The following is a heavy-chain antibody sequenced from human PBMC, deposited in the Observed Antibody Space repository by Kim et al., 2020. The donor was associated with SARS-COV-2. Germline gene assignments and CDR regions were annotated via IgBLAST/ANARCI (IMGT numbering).Heavy chain of an antibody. J-gene: IGHJ3*02. V-gene: IGHV3-21*01. Sequence: GGSLRLSCAASGFTFSSYSVNWVRQAPGKGLEWVSSISSSSSYIYYADSVKGRFTISRDNAKNSLSLQMNSLRAEDTAVYYCARVGDSSSFHAFDIWGQGTMVTVSS. CDR2: ISSSSSYI. CDR3: ARVGDSSSFHAFDI. CDR1: GFTFSSYS. D-gene: IGHD6-13*01.